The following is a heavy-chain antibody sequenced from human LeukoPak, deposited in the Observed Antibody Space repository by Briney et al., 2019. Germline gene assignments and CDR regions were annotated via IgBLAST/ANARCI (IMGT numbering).Heavy chain of an antibody. Sequence: GGSLRLSCAASGFTFSSYSMNWVRQAPGKGLGWVSSISSSSSYIYYADSVKGRFTISRDNAKNSLYLQMNSLRAEDTAVYYCASEPGAFDIWGQGTMVTVSS. J-gene: IGHJ3*02. V-gene: IGHV3-21*01. CDR1: GFTFSSYS. CDR2: ISSSSSYI. CDR3: ASEPGAFDI.